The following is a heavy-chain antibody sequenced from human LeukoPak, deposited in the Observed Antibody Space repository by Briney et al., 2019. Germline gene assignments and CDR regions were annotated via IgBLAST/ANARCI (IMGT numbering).Heavy chain of an antibody. J-gene: IGHJ6*02. D-gene: IGHD3-22*01. CDR3: ARGWGSGDSEDV. CDR1: GYTFTGYY. CDR2: INPNSGGT. V-gene: IGHV1-2*06. Sequence: VASVKVSCKASGYTFTGYYIHWVRQAPGQGLEWMGRINPNSGGTDYAQRFQGRVTLTRDTSISTAYMELSRLRSDDTAVYYCARGWGSGDSEDVWGQGTTVTVSS.